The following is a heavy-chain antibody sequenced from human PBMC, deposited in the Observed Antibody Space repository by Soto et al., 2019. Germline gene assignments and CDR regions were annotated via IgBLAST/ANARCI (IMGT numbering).Heavy chain of an antibody. CDR1: GFTFSSYA. Sequence: GGSLRLSCAASGFTFSSYAMSWVRQAPGKGLEWVSAISGSGGSTYYADSVKGRFTISRDNSKNTLYLQMNSLRAEDTAVYYCAKLRDSSSAARMYYFDYWGQGTLVTVSS. D-gene: IGHD6-6*01. CDR2: ISGSGGST. J-gene: IGHJ4*02. CDR3: AKLRDSSSAARMYYFDY. V-gene: IGHV3-23*01.